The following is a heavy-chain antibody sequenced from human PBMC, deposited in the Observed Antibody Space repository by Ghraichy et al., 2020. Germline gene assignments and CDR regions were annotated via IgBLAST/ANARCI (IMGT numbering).Heavy chain of an antibody. CDR3: AKVYSGEEDPSRGYSGYVRYYFDY. V-gene: IGHV3-23*01. J-gene: IGHJ4*02. Sequence: GGSLRLSCAASGFTFSSYAMSWVRQAPGKGLEWVSAISGSGGSTYYADSVKGRFTISRDNSKNTLYLQMNSLRAEDTAVYYCAKVYSGEEDPSRGYSGYVRYYFDYWGQGTLVTVSS. D-gene: IGHD5-12*01. CDR2: ISGSGGST. CDR1: GFTFSSYA.